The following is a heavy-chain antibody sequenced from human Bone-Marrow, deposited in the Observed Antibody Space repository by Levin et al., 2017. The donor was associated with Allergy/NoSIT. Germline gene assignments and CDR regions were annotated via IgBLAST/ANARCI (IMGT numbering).Heavy chain of an antibody. CDR2: ISYDGSNK. J-gene: IGHJ4*02. CDR3: AKDYTVVVPAAMLEARGSDY. Sequence: TGGSLRLSCAASGFTFSSYGMHWVRQAPGKGLEWVAVISYDGSNKYYADSVKGRFTISRDNSKNTLYLQMNSLRAEDTAVYYCAKDYTVVVPAAMLEARGSDYWGQGTLVTVSS. CDR1: GFTFSSYG. V-gene: IGHV3-30*18. D-gene: IGHD2-2*01.